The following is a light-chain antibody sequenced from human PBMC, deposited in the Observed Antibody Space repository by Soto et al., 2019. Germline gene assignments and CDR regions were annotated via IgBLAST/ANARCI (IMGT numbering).Light chain of an antibody. J-gene: IGKJ1*01. Sequence: DIQMTQSPSTLSASVGDTVTITCRASQSISGYLAWYQQKPGKAPQLLSLESGVPSRFIGSGSGTGFTLTISSLQPDDSASYYCQQYHSYPWTFGQGTRVEIK. CDR3: QQYHSYPWT. CDR1: QSISGY. V-gene: IGKV1-5*01.